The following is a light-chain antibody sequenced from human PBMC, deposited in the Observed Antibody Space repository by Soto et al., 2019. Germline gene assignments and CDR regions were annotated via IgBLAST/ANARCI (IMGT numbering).Light chain of an antibody. V-gene: IGLV2-14*01. CDR2: DVS. CDR1: GSDVGGYNY. J-gene: IGLJ2*01. Sequence: QSALTQPASVSGSPGQSITISCTGTGSDVGGYNYVSWYQQHPGKAPKLMIYDVSNRPSGVSNRFSGSKSGNTASLTISGLQAEDEADYYCSSYTSSSTYVLFGGGTKVTVL. CDR3: SSYTSSSTYVL.